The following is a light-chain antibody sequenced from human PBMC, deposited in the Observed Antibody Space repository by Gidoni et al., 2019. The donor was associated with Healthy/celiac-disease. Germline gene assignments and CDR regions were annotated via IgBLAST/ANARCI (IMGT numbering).Light chain of an antibody. Sequence: EIVLTQSPATLSFSPGERATLSCRASQSVSSYVAWYQQKPGQAPRILIYDASNRATGIPARCSGSGSGTDFTLTISSLEPEEFAVYYCQQRSNWPPLTFGGGTKVEIK. CDR3: QQRSNWPPLT. CDR2: DAS. J-gene: IGKJ4*01. CDR1: QSVSSY. V-gene: IGKV3-11*01.